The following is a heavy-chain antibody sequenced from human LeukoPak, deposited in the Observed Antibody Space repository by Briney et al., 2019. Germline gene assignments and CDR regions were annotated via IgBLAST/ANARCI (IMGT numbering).Heavy chain of an antibody. CDR2: IRYDGSNK. V-gene: IGHV3-30*02. CDR3: AKKGFTTSLYYYMDV. D-gene: IGHD3-3*01. J-gene: IGHJ6*03. Sequence: PGGSLRLSCAASGFTFSSYGMHWVRQAPGKGLEWVAFIRYDGSNKYYADSVKGRFTISRDNSKNTLYLQMNSLRAEDTAVYYCAKKGFTTSLYYYMDVWGKGTTVTVSS. CDR1: GFTFSSYG.